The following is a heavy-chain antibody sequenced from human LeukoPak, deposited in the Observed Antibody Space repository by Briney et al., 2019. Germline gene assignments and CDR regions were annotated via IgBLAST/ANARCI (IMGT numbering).Heavy chain of an antibody. V-gene: IGHV4-59*08. CDR2: MYYSGST. CDR3: ARSPCTSASCPRRNVFDI. CDR1: GGSINNYY. D-gene: IGHD2-2*01. Sequence: SETLSLTCTVSGGSINNYYWSWIRQPPGKGLEWIGYMYYSGSTNYNPSLESRVTISGDTSKNQFSLKLSSVAAADTAMYYCARSPCTSASCPRRNVFDIWGQETMVTVSS. J-gene: IGHJ3*02.